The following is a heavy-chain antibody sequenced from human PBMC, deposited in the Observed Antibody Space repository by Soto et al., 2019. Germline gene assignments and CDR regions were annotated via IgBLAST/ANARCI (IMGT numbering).Heavy chain of an antibody. V-gene: IGHV3-23*01. D-gene: IGHD1-26*01. CDR1: GFTFSNYA. J-gene: IGHJ4*02. Sequence: GGSLRLSCAASGFTFSNYAMNWVRQAPGKGLEWVSAISLSGGITYYADSVNGRFTISRDNSKNTLFLQMNSLRAEDTAVYYCAKVVGASLDYFDYWGQGTLVNVSS. CDR2: ISLSGGIT. CDR3: AKVVGASLDYFDY.